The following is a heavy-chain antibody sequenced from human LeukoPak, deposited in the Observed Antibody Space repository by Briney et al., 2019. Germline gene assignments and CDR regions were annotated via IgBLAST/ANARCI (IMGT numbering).Heavy chain of an antibody. CDR1: GFTFSSYG. J-gene: IGHJ5*02. CDR3: AKAPFTSRFTMVRGVTWFDP. Sequence: GGSLRLSCAASGFTFSSYGMHWVRQAPGKGLEWVAVISYDGSNKYYADSVKGRFTISRDNSKNTLYLQMNSLRAEDTAVYYCAKAPFTSRFTMVRGVTWFDPWGQGTLVTVSS. CDR2: ISYDGSNK. V-gene: IGHV3-30*18. D-gene: IGHD3-10*01.